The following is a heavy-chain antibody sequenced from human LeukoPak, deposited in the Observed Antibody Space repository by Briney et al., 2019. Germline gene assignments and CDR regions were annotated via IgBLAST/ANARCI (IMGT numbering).Heavy chain of an antibody. CDR3: AKETVVGAAFDP. CDR2: INSDGSST. V-gene: IGHV3-74*01. Sequence: PGGSLRLSCAASGFTFSTYWMHWVRQAPGKGLVWASRINSDGSSTRYADSVKGRFTISRDNAENSLYLQMNSLRAEDTALYYCAKETVVGAAFDPWGQGTLVTVSS. D-gene: IGHD2-15*01. CDR1: GFTFSTYW. J-gene: IGHJ5*02.